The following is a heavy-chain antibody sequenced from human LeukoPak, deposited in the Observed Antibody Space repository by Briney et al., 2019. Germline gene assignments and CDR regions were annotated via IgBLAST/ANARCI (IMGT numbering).Heavy chain of an antibody. J-gene: IGHJ4*02. Sequence: SETLSLTCTVSGGSISSYYWSWIRQPAGKGLEWIGRIYTSGRTNYNPSLKSRVTMSADTSKNQFSLKLSSVTAADTAVYYCARDIGVKRIADYWGQGTQVTVSS. D-gene: IGHD2-8*01. V-gene: IGHV4-4*07. CDR3: ARDIGVKRIADY. CDR2: IYTSGRT. CDR1: GGSISSYY.